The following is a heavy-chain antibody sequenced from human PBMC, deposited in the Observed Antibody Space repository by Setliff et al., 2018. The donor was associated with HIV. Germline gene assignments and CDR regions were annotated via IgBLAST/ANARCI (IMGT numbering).Heavy chain of an antibody. CDR2: IYYSGST. Sequence: SETLSLTCTVSGGSFSSDAFYWNWIRQPAGKRLEWIGRIYYSGSTYYNPSLKSRVTISVDTSKNQFSLKLSSVTAADTAVYYCATYADRESNRFDPWGQGTLVTVSS. V-gene: IGHV4-39*01. CDR1: GGSFSSDAFY. D-gene: IGHD3-10*01. J-gene: IGHJ5*02. CDR3: ATYADRESNRFDP.